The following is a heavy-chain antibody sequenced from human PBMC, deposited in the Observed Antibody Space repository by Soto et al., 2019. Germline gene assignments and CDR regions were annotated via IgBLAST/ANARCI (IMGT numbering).Heavy chain of an antibody. V-gene: IGHV3-30-3*01. CDR2: RSFDGSSE. D-gene: IGHD1-26*01. Sequence: LRLSCAASGFTFRNYAMHWVRQAPGKGLEWVSVRSFDGSSEYYADSVKGRFTISRDNSENTLYLQMNSLRADDTAVYYCARLPRSGGEHYWGQGTLVTVSS. J-gene: IGHJ4*02. CDR3: ARLPRSGGEHY. CDR1: GFTFRNYA.